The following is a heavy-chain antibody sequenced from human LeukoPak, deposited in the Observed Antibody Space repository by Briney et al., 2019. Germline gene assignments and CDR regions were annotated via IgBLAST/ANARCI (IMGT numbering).Heavy chain of an antibody. Sequence: GGSLRLSCAASGFSFSIYSLTWVRQAPGKGLEWIAYINEGSSVIYYAVSVEGRFTVSRDNAKSSLYLQMNSLRGDGTAIYYCARGFGTSWFYSWGQGTLVTVSS. J-gene: IGHJ5*01. CDR1: GFSFSIYS. V-gene: IGHV3-48*04. CDR2: INEGSSVI. D-gene: IGHD2-2*01. CDR3: ARGFGTSWFYS.